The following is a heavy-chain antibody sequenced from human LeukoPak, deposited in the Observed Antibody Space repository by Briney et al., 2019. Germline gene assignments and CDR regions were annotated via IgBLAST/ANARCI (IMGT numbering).Heavy chain of an antibody. D-gene: IGHD5-18*01. V-gene: IGHV4-30-4*08. J-gene: IGHJ5*02. Sequence: PSETLSLTCTVSGGSINRGYWSWVRQHPGKGLEWIGHVLYSGSTFYNPSLKSRLTISLDTSKNQFSLKLTSVTAADTAVYYYASGYGSGWFDRWGQGTLVSVSS. CDR1: GGSINRGY. CDR3: ASGYGSGWFDR. CDR2: VLYSGST.